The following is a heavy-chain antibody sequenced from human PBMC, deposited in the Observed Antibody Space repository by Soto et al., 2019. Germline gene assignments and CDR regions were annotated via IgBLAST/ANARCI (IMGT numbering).Heavy chain of an antibody. V-gene: IGHV4-59*01. CDR1: GSAMSTSY. J-gene: IGHJ4*02. CDR2: IYYTGTT. D-gene: IGHD2-21*01. Sequence: SETLSLPCIVSGSAMSTSYWSWLRQSPGRGRDWVGYIYYTGTTNYNPSLNGRVTISVDTAKNQSALNLTSVSAPYTASYSGARGPIGDTYWGQGTLVTVSS. CDR3: ARGPIGDTY.